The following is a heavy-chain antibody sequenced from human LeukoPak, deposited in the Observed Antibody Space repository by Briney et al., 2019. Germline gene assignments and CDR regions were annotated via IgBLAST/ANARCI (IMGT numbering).Heavy chain of an antibody. CDR2: INPNSGGT. CDR1: GYTFTGYY. Sequence: GASVKVSCKASGYTFTGYYMHWVRQAPGQGLEWMGWINPNSGGTNYAQKFQGRVTTTRDTSISTAYMELSRLRSDDTAVYYCARDGYSNPYGMDVWGQGTTVTVSS. V-gene: IGHV1-2*02. CDR3: ARDGYSNPYGMDV. D-gene: IGHD4-11*01. J-gene: IGHJ6*02.